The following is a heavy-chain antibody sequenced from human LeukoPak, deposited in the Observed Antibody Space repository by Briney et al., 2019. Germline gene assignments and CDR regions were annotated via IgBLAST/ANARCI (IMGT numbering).Heavy chain of an antibody. Sequence: GGSLRLSCVASGFTFSDYSMNWVRQAPGKGLEWVSAISDSGGSTYYADSMKGRFTISRDNSKNTLYLQMNSLRAEDTAVYYCAKDLSSGWYFDYWGQGTLVTVSS. CDR2: ISDSGGST. J-gene: IGHJ4*02. V-gene: IGHV3-23*01. CDR3: AKDLSSGWYFDY. CDR1: GFTFSDYS. D-gene: IGHD6-19*01.